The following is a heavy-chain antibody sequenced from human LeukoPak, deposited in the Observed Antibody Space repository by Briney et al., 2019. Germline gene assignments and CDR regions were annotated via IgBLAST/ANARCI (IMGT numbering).Heavy chain of an antibody. CDR2: ISSSSSYI. CDR3: AREQPHYDILTGYYLDY. CDR1: GFTFSSYS. D-gene: IGHD3-9*01. Sequence: GGSLRLSCAASGFTFSSYSMDWVRQAPGKGLEWFSSISSSSSYIYYADSVKGRFTISRDNAKNSLYLQMNSLRAEDTAVYYCAREQPHYDILTGYYLDYWGQGTLVTVSS. V-gene: IGHV3-21*01. J-gene: IGHJ4*02.